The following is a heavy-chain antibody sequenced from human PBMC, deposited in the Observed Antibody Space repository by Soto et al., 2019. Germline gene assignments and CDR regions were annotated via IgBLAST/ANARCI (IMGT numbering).Heavy chain of an antibody. CDR2: INHSGST. Sequence: PSETLSLTCAVYGGSFSGYYWSWIRQPPGKGLEWIGEINHSGSTNYNPSLKSRVTISVDTSKNQFSLKLSSVTAADTAVYYCASEGGVTTRGYYFDYWGQGTLVTVSS. CDR3: ASEGGVTTRGYYFDY. J-gene: IGHJ4*02. D-gene: IGHD4-17*01. V-gene: IGHV4-34*01. CDR1: GGSFSGYY.